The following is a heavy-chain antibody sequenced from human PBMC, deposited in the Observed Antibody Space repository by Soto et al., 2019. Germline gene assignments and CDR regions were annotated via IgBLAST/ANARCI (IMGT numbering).Heavy chain of an antibody. D-gene: IGHD6-6*01. J-gene: IGHJ6*03. CDR1: GFTLSGYA. Sequence: EVQLAESGGGLAQPGGSLRLSCAASGFTLSGYAMDWVRQAPGKGLEYVSGISSNGVGTYYANSVQGGFTISRDNSKNTLYLQMGSLRPEDMAVYYCARRARPDFYYMDVWGKGTTVTVSS. V-gene: IGHV3-64*01. CDR2: ISSNGVGT. CDR3: ARRARPDFYYMDV.